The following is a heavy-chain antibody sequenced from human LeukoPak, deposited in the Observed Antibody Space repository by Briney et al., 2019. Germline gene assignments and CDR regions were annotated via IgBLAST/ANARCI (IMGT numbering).Heavy chain of an antibody. CDR3: ARARGSYSFDY. CDR1: GFTFNSFG. CDR2: ISSSSSTI. J-gene: IGHJ4*02. Sequence: GGSLRLSCAASGFTFNSFGMSWVRQAPGKGLEWLSYISSSSSTIYYADSVRGRFTISRDNAKNSLYLQINSLRADDTAVYYCARARGSYSFDYWGQGTLVTVSS. V-gene: IGHV3-48*04. D-gene: IGHD1-26*01.